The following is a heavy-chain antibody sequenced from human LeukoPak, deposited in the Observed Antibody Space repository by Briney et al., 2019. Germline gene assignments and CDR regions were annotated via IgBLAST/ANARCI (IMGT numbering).Heavy chain of an antibody. CDR2: INHSGSA. CDR3: ARRRLLPSLETYY. CDR1: GGSFSGYY. V-gene: IGHV4-34*01. D-gene: IGHD3-3*01. Sequence: SETLSLTCAVYGGSFSGYYWSWIRQPPGKGLEWIGEINHSGSANYNPSLKSRDTISVDTSKNQFSLRLSSATAADTAVYFCARRRLLPSLETYYWGQGVLVTVSS. J-gene: IGHJ4*02.